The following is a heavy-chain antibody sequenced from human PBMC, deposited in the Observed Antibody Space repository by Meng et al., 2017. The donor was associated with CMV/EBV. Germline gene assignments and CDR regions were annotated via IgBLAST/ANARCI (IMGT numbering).Heavy chain of an antibody. V-gene: IGHV4-61*01. J-gene: IGHJ5*02. CDR3: ASSYTGYDFWFP. D-gene: IGHD3-3*01. Sequence: CTVSGGSVSRGSYYWSWIRQPPGKGLEWIGYIYYSGSTNYNPSLKSRVTISVDTSKNQFSLKLSSVTAADTAVYYCASSYTGYDFWFPWGQGTLVTVSS. CDR2: IYYSGST. CDR1: GGSVSRGSYY.